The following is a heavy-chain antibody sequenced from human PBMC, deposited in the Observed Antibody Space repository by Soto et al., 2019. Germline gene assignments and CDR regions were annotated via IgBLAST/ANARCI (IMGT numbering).Heavy chain of an antibody. J-gene: IGHJ4*02. CDR3: ARDPNYDILTGYSRGYFXY. CDR2: IIPILGIA. D-gene: IGHD3-9*01. CDR1: GGTFSSYT. Sequence: SVKVSCKASGGTFSSYTISWVRQAPGQGLEWMGRIIPILGIANYAQKFQGRVTITADKSTSTAYMELSSLRSEDTAVYYCARDPNYDILTGYSRGYFXYWGQGTLVTVSS. V-gene: IGHV1-69*04.